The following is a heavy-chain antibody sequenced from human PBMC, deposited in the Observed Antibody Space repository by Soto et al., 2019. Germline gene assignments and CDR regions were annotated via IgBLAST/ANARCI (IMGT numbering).Heavy chain of an antibody. V-gene: IGHV5-51*01. CDR3: ARHGAYCSGGSCYVDY. D-gene: IGHD2-15*01. J-gene: IGHJ4*02. CDR2: IYPGDSDT. CDR1: GYSFTIYW. Sequence: PGESLKISCKGSGYSFTIYWIGWVRQMPGKGLEWMGIIYPGDSDTRYSPSFQGQVTISADKSISTAYLQWSSLKASDTAMYYCARHGAYCSGGSCYVDYWGQGTLVTVSS.